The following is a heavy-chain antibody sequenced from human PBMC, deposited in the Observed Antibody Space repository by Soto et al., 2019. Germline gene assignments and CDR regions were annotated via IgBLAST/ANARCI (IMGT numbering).Heavy chain of an antibody. J-gene: IGHJ6*01. V-gene: IGHV4-34*01. Sequence: SETLSLTCAVYVVSFSGYYWSCIRHPPGKWLEWIGEINHSGSTNYNPSLKSRVTISVDTSKNQFSLKLSSVTAADTAVYYCARGPLPYSNYGWGYSYGMEVWGQGTTVSVSS. CDR1: VVSFSGYY. CDR2: INHSGST. D-gene: IGHD4-4*01. CDR3: ARGPLPYSNYGWGYSYGMEV.